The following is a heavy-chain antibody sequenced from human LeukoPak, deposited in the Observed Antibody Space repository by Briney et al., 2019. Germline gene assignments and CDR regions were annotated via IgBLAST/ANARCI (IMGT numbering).Heavy chain of an antibody. V-gene: IGHV4-38-2*02. Sequence: PSETLFLTCTVSGYSISSGYYWGWIRQPPGKGLEWIGSIYHSGSTYYNPSLKSRVTISVDTSKNQFSLKLSSVTAADTAVYYCAREQRTMEPDNWFDPWGQGTLVTVSS. D-gene: IGHD3-10*01. CDR3: AREQRTMEPDNWFDP. J-gene: IGHJ5*02. CDR2: IYHSGST. CDR1: GYSISSGYY.